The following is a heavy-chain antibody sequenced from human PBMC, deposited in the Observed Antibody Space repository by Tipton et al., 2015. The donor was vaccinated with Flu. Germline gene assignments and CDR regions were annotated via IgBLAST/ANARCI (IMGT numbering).Heavy chain of an antibody. CDR1: GFTFSSYS. D-gene: IGHD6-13*01. J-gene: IGHJ4*02. CDR2: ISSSSSYI. CDR3: ASRSSSAY. V-gene: IGHV3-21*01. Sequence: SLRLSCAASGFTFSSYSMNWVRQAPGKGLEWASSISSSSSYIYYADSVKGRFTISRDNAKNSLYLQMNSLRAEDTAVYYCASRSSSAYWGQGTLVTVSS.